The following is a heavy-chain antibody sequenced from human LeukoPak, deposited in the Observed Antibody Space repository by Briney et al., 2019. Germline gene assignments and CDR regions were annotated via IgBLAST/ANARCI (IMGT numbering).Heavy chain of an antibody. J-gene: IGHJ4*02. D-gene: IGHD2-21*02. CDR3: AREGVTTDY. Sequence: PSETLSLTCAVSGYSIRNGYCWGWIRQPPGKGLEWIGLMHYSGSTYYNPSLKSRVTISRDTSKNQFSLNLNSVTAADTAVYYCAREGVTTDYWGQGTLVTVSS. CDR1: GYSIRNGYC. CDR2: MHYSGST. V-gene: IGHV4-38-2*02.